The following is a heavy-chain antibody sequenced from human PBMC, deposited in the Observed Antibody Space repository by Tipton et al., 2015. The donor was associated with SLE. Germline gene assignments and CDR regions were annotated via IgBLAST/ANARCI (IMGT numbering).Heavy chain of an antibody. D-gene: IGHD3-16*01. CDR2: IYYSGST. V-gene: IGHV4-59*08. Sequence: TLSLTCNVSGVSINYYFWSWIRQPPGKGLEWIGYIYYSGSTNYNPSLKSRVTISVDTSKNQFSLKLSSVTAADTALYYCARHMITGGEFDYWGQGTLVAVSS. J-gene: IGHJ4*02. CDR3: ARHMITGGEFDY. CDR1: GVSINYYF.